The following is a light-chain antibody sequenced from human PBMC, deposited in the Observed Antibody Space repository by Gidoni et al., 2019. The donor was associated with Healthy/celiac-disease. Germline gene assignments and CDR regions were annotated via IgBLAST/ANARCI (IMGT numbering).Light chain of an antibody. CDR1: SSNIGSNY. CDR3: AAWEDSLSGMV. CDR2: RNN. Sequence: QSVLTQPPPASGTPGPRVTISCSGSSSNIGSNYVYWYHQLPGTAPTLLIYRNNQRPSGVPDRFSGSKSGTSVSLAISGLRSEDEADYYCAAWEDSLSGMVFGGGTKLTVL. V-gene: IGLV1-47*01. J-gene: IGLJ2*01.